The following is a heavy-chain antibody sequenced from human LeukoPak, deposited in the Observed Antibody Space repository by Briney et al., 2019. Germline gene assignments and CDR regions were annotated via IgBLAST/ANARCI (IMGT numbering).Heavy chain of an antibody. D-gene: IGHD6-13*01. CDR1: GGSFSGYY. CDR2: INHSGST. J-gene: IGHJ4*02. Sequence: SETLPLTCAVYGGSFSGYYWSWIRQPPGKGLEWIGEINHSGSTNYNPSLKSRVTISVDTSKNQFSLKLSSVTAADTAVYYCARQVAAGPDDYWGQGTLVTVSS. CDR3: ARQVAAGPDDY. V-gene: IGHV4-34*01.